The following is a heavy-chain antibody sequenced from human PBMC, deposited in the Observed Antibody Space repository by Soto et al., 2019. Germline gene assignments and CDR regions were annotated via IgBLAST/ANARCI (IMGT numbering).Heavy chain of an antibody. D-gene: IGHD2-2*01. CDR2: ISYDGSNK. V-gene: IGHV3-30-3*01. J-gene: IGHJ4*02. CDR3: ARAGIVVVPAASPGDY. CDR1: GFTFSSYA. Sequence: QVQLVESGGGVVQPGRSLRLSCAASGFTFSSYAMHWVRQAPGKGLEWVAVISYDGSNKYYADSVKGRFTISRDNSKNTLYLQMNSLRAEDTAVYYCARAGIVVVPAASPGDYCGQGTLVTVSS.